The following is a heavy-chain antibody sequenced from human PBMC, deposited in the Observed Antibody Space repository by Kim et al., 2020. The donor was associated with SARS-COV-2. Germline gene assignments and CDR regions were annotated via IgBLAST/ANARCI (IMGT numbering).Heavy chain of an antibody. Sequence: SETLSLTCTVSGGSISSSSYYWGWIRQPPGKGLEWIGSIYYSGSTYYNPSLKSRVTISVDTSKNQFSLKLSSVTAADTAVYYCASGSGYHIDWFDPWGQGTLVTVSS. J-gene: IGHJ5*02. CDR2: IYYSGST. D-gene: IGHD3-22*01. CDR3: ASGSGYHIDWFDP. V-gene: IGHV4-39*01. CDR1: GGSISSSSYY.